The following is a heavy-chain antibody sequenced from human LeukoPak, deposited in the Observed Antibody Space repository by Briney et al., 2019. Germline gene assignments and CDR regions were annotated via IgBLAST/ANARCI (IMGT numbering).Heavy chain of an antibody. J-gene: IGHJ6*02. CDR1: GGSISSYY. CDR3: ARDSCSSTSCYDGDYYYYGMDV. D-gene: IGHD2-2*01. CDR2: IYYSGST. V-gene: IGHV4-59*01. Sequence: PSETLSLTCTVSGGSISSYYWSWLRQPPGKGLEWIGYIYYSGSTNYNPSLESRVTISVDTSKNQFSLKLSSVTAADTAVYYCARDSCSSTSCYDGDYYYYGMDVWGQGTTVTVSS.